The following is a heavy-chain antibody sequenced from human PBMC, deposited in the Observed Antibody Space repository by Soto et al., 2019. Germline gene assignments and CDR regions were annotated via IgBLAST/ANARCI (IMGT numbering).Heavy chain of an antibody. CDR1: GGTFSSYA. D-gene: IGHD3-22*01. J-gene: IGHJ4*02. CDR2: IIPIFGTA. CDR3: ASTARYYYDSSGYSIDY. Sequence: GASVKVSCKASGGTFSSYAISWVRQAPGQGLEWMGGIIPIFGTANYAQKFQGRVTITADESTSTAYMELSSLRSEDTAVYYCASTARYYYDSSGYSIDYWGQGTLVTVSS. V-gene: IGHV1-69*13.